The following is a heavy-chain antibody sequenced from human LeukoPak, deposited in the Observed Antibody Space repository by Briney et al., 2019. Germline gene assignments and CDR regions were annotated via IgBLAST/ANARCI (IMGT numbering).Heavy chain of an antibody. CDR3: ARETVGEEWNDVSTYYFDY. J-gene: IGHJ4*02. CDR1: GFTFSSYA. V-gene: IGHV3-30*14. Sequence: GGSLRLSCAASGFTFSSYAMHWVRQAPGKGLEWVAVISYDGSNKYYADSVKGRFTISRDNSKNTLYLQMNSLRAEDTAVYYCARETVGEEWNDVSTYYFDYWGQGTLVTVSS. D-gene: IGHD1-1*01. CDR2: ISYDGSNK.